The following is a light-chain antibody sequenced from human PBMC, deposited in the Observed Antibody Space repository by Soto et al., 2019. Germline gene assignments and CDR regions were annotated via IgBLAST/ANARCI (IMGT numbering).Light chain of an antibody. J-gene: IGLJ2*01. Sequence: QAVVTQPPSASGTPGQRVTISCSGSSSNIGSNTVNWYQQLPGTAPKPLIYSNNQRPSGVPDRFSGSKSGTSASLAISGLQSEDEADYYCAVWDGSLNAVVFGGGTKLTVL. CDR3: AVWDGSLNAVV. V-gene: IGLV1-44*01. CDR1: SSNIGSNT. CDR2: SNN.